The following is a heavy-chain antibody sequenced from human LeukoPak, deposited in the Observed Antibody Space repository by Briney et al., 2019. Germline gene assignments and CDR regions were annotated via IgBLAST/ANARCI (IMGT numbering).Heavy chain of an antibody. CDR2: ISAYNGNT. V-gene: IGHV1-18*01. CDR1: GYTFTSYG. J-gene: IGHJ4*02. CDR3: AREAHVRQLGALDY. Sequence: VKVSCKASGYTFTSYGISWVRQAPGQGLEWMGWISAYNGNTNYAQKFQGRVTITADESTSTAYMELSSLRSEDTAVYYCAREAHVRQLGALDYWGQGTLVTVSS. D-gene: IGHD6-6*01.